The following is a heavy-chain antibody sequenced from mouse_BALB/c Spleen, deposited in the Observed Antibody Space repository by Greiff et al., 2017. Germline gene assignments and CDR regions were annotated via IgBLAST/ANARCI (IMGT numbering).Heavy chain of an antibody. CDR2: ISYSGST. CDR1: GYSITSDYA. J-gene: IGHJ1*01. CDR3: ARRSERYWYFDV. Sequence: DVKLQESGPGLVKPSQSLSLTCTVTGYSITSDYAWNWIRQFPGNKLEWMGYISYSGSTSYNPSLKSRISITRDTSKNQFFLQLNSVTTEDTATYYCARRSERYWYFDVWGAGTTVTVSS. V-gene: IGHV3-2*02. D-gene: IGHD1-3*01.